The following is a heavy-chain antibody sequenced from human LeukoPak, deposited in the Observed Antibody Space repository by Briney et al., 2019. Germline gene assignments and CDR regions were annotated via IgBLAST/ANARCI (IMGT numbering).Heavy chain of an antibody. CDR1: GFTFSNHA. V-gene: IGHV3-30*04. CDR3: ARGRTPYCRSTTCYARLDY. Sequence: GGSLRLSCAASGFTFSNHAMHWVRQGPGKGLEGVALISFDESTNYYADSVQGRFTISRDNSKNTQYLQMNSLRPEDTAVYYCARGRTPYCRSTTCYARLDYWGQGTLDTVSS. D-gene: IGHD2-2*01. CDR2: ISFDESTN. J-gene: IGHJ4*02.